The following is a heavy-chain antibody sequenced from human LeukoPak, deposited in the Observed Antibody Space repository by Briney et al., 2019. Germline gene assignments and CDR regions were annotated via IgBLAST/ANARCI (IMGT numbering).Heavy chain of an antibody. CDR2: IYRDAKT. V-gene: IGHV3-53*01. CDR1: GFAVSSNY. CDR3: AKVKGWYGEGYFDY. Sequence: QTGGSLRLSCAASGFAVSSNYMSWVRQAPGMGLEWVSVIYRDAKTYYADSVKGRFTISRDISKNTLFLQMTSLRAEDTALYYCAKVKGWYGEGYFDYWGQGTLVTVSS. J-gene: IGHJ4*02. D-gene: IGHD3-10*01.